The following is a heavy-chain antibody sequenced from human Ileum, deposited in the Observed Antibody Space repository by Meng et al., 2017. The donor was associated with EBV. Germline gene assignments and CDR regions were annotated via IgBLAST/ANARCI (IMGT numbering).Heavy chain of an antibody. CDR3: ARGRGSYLGIIDS. J-gene: IGHJ4*02. CDR2: VYSTGNS. V-gene: IGHV4-61*01. D-gene: IGHD3-10*01. CDR1: GGSVTSGSYY. Sequence: QVQLQESGPGLVKPSXXLSLKCNVSGGSVTSGSYYWSWIRQPPGKGLEYIGYVYSTGNSNHNPSLRGRVTVSADTSKNQFSLKLTSVTVADTAVYYCARGRGSYLGIIDSWGQGTLVTVAS.